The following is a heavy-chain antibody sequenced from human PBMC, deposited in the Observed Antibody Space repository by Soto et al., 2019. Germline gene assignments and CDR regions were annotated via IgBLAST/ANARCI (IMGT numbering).Heavy chain of an antibody. V-gene: IGHV3-21*01. CDR2: ISSSSSYI. J-gene: IGHJ3*02. Sequence: GGSLRLSCAASGFTFSSYSMNWVRQAPGKGLEWVSSISSSSSYIYYADSVKGRFTISRDNAKNSLYLQMNSLRAEDTAVYYCAREGRGCSSTSCYNAFDIWGQGTMVTVSS. D-gene: IGHD2-2*02. CDR3: AREGRGCSSTSCYNAFDI. CDR1: GFTFSSYS.